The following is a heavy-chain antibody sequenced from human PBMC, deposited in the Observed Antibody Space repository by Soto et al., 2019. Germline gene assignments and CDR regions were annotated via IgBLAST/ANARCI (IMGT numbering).Heavy chain of an antibody. V-gene: IGHV3-30*18. CDR2: ISYDGSYK. CDR3: AKYGDYVSYDAFDI. D-gene: IGHD4-17*01. Sequence: QVQLVESGGGVVQPGRSLRLSCAASGFTFSSYGMHWVRQAPGTGLEWVAVISYDGSYKYYADSVKGRFTISRDNSKNTLYLQMNSLNPEDTAVYYCAKYGDYVSYDAFDIWGQGTMVTVSS. J-gene: IGHJ3*02. CDR1: GFTFSSYG.